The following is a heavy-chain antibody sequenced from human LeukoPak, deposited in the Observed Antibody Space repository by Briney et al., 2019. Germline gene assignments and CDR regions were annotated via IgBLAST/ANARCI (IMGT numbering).Heavy chain of an antibody. CDR2: ISWNSGII. Sequence: GGSLRLSCAASGFTFHGYAMHWVRQAPGKGLEWVSGISWNSGIIGYADSVKGRFTTSRDNAKNSLSLQMNSLRAEDTAIYYCATYRQVLLPFESWGQGTLVTVSS. CDR3: ATYRQVLLPFES. CDR1: GFTFHGYA. D-gene: IGHD2-8*02. J-gene: IGHJ4*02. V-gene: IGHV3-9*01.